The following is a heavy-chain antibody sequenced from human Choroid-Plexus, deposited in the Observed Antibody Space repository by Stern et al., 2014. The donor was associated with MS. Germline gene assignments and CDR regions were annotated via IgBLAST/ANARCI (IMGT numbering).Heavy chain of an antibody. CDR3: AKDRQYLTYFFDH. Sequence: VQLVESGGGVVQPGRPLRLSCVASGFTFGSCAMHWVRQAPGKGLEWVAGVSYDGSNKYFADSVKVRFTISRDKSQNTLYMQMSSLRPEDTAVYYCAKDRQYLTYFFDHWGQGSLVTVSS. CDR2: VSYDGSNK. D-gene: IGHD2/OR15-2a*01. CDR1: GFTFGSCA. V-gene: IGHV3-30*18. J-gene: IGHJ5*02.